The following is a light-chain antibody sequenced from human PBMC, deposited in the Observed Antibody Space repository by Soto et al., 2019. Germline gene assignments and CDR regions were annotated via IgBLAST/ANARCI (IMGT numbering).Light chain of an antibody. CDR2: EDS. J-gene: IGLJ1*01. Sequence: SFELTQPPSVSVAPGQTARMTCGGNNIGSKRVQWYQHKAGQAPVMVVYEDSDRPSGIPERFSGSNSGNTATLTISRVEAGDEADYYCQVWDSTSDLAGFGTGTKVTVL. CDR3: QVWDSTSDLAG. CDR1: NIGSKR. V-gene: IGLV3-21*02.